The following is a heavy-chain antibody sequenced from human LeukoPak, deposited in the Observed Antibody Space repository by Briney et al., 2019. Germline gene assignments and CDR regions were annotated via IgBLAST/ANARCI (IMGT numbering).Heavy chain of an antibody. J-gene: IGHJ6*03. CDR2: ISYDGSDK. CDR3: AKDRRDSYGYYYYYYMDV. D-gene: IGHD5-18*01. Sequence: GGSLRLSCAASAFTFSSYGMHWVRQAPGKGLEWVAVISYDGSDKYYADSVKGRFTISRDNSKNTLYLQMNSLRAEDTAVYYCAKDRRDSYGYYYYYYMDVWGKGTTVTVSS. V-gene: IGHV3-30*18. CDR1: AFTFSSYG.